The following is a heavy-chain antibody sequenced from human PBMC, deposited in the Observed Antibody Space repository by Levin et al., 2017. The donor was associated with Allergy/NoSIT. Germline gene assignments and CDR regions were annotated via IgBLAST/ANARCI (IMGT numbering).Heavy chain of an antibody. CDR2: IIPVSGTT. CDR3: ARDRWYDGSDLLYESYY. V-gene: IGHV1-69*13. D-gene: IGHD3-22*01. Sequence: VASVKVSCKSSGGNFGNYGISWVRQAPGQGLEWMGGIIPVSGTTKNAQKFQGRVTITADESTTTAYMELSSLRSDDTAVYYCARDRWYDGSDLLYESYYWGQGTLVTVSS. CDR1: GGNFGNYG. J-gene: IGHJ4*02.